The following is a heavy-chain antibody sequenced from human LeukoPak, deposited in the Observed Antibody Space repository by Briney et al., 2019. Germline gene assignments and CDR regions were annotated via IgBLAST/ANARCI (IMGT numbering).Heavy chain of an antibody. Sequence: PSETLSLTCNVSGGSISSSYWSWIRQPPAKGLEWVGYIYNTGTTNYNPSLNSRVTISVDTSKNQLSLRLSSVTAADTAVYYCARHEPPGARRHLDYWGQGTLVTVSS. J-gene: IGHJ4*02. V-gene: IGHV4-59*08. CDR2: IYNTGTT. D-gene: IGHD1-14*01. CDR1: GGSISSSY. CDR3: ARHEPPGARRHLDY.